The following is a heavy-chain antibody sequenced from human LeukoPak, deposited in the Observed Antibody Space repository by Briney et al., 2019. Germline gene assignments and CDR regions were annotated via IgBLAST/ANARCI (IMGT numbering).Heavy chain of an antibody. CDR3: ARDNERRLTAAGTAAFDL. CDR1: GGSISSYY. J-gene: IGHJ2*01. D-gene: IGHD6-13*01. Sequence: KPSETLSLTCTVSGGSISSYYWSWIRQPPGKGLEWIGYIYYSGSTNYNPSLKSRVTISVDTSKNQLSLNLTSVTAADTAMYYCARDNERRLTAAGTAAFDLWGRGTLVTVSS. V-gene: IGHV4-59*12. CDR2: IYYSGST.